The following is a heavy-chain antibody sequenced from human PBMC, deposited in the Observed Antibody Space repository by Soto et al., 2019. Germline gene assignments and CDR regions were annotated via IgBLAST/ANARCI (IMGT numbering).Heavy chain of an antibody. J-gene: IGHJ4*02. V-gene: IGHV5-51*01. CDR3: ARPATCYYDSGGYYPLEY. CDR2: IYPGDSHT. Sequence: GESLKISCKGSGYTFTSYWIGGVRQMPGRVLEWMGLIYPGDSHTSYSPSFQGRDNMSADKSISTAYLQLSRLTSSDTAMYYCARPATCYYDSGGYYPLEYWGQGXLVTVHS. D-gene: IGHD3-22*01. CDR1: GYTFTSYW.